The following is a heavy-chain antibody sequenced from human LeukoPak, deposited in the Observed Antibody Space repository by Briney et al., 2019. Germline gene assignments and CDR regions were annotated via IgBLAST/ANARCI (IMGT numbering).Heavy chain of an antibody. D-gene: IGHD6-13*01. V-gene: IGHV3-30*03. CDR1: GFTFSTYS. Sequence: PGGSLRLSCAASGFTFSTYSMNWVRQAPGKGLEWVAVISYDGSNKYYADSVKGRFTISRDNSKNTLYLQMNSLRAEDTTVYYCARGLGAAAGNKENNWFDPWGQGTLVTVSS. CDR3: ARGLGAAAGNKENNWFDP. J-gene: IGHJ5*02. CDR2: ISYDGSNK.